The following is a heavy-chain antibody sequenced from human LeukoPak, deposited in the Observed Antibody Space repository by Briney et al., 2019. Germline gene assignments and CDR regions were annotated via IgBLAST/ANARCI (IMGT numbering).Heavy chain of an antibody. D-gene: IGHD2-15*01. CDR3: AGRVVPLDNYYYYYMDV. CDR2: IKQDGSEK. Sequence: GGSLRLSCAASGFTFSSYWMSWVRQAPGKGLEWVANIKQDGSEKYYVDSVKGRFTISRDNANNSLYLQMNSLRAEDTAVYYCAGRVVPLDNYYYYYMDVWGKGTTVTVSS. J-gene: IGHJ6*03. V-gene: IGHV3-7*03. CDR1: GFTFSSYW.